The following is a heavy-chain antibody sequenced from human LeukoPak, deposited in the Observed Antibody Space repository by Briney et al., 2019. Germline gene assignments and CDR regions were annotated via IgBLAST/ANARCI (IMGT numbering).Heavy chain of an antibody. D-gene: IGHD1-26*01. CDR2: TSYSGST. CDR1: GGSVSSGDYY. V-gene: IGHV4-61*08. Sequence: KPSETLSLTCTLSGGSVSSGDYYWSWIRQPPGKGLEWIGYTSYSGSTNYNPSLKSRITISIDTSKNHFFLKFSSVTAADTAVYFCASGRGYSGSFFYYFDSWGQGTLATVSS. CDR3: ASGRGYSGSFFYYFDS. J-gene: IGHJ4*02.